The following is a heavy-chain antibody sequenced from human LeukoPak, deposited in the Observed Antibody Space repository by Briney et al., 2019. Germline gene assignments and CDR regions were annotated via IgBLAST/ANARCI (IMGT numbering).Heavy chain of an antibody. CDR1: GGSVSSYY. CDR3: ATGSVAGHFGY. D-gene: IGHD6-19*01. V-gene: IGHV4-59*02. CDR2: IDSSGST. J-gene: IGHJ4*02. Sequence: PSETLSLTCTVSGGSVSSYYWSWIRQPPGKGLEWIGYIDSSGSTNYNPSLKSRVTFSFDTSKNQFSLKLSSVTAADAAVYYCATGSVAGHFGYWAREPWSPSPQ.